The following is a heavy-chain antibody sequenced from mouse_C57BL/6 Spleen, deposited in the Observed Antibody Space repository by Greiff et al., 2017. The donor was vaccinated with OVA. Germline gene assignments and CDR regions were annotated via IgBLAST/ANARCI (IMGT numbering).Heavy chain of an antibody. CDR3: ARFITTVVAGGAMDY. J-gene: IGHJ4*01. Sequence: EVQLQQSGPELVKPGASVKIPCKASGYTFTDYNMDWVKQSHGKSLEWIGDINPNNGGTIYNQKFKGKATLTVDKSSSTAYMELRSLTSEDTAVYYCARFITTVVAGGAMDYWGQGTSVTVSS. V-gene: IGHV1-18*01. CDR1: GYTFTDYN. D-gene: IGHD1-1*01. CDR2: INPNNGGT.